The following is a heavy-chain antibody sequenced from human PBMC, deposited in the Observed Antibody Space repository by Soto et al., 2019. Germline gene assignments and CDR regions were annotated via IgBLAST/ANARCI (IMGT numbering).Heavy chain of an antibody. Sequence: PSETLSLTCTVSGGSISSSSYYWGWIRQPPGKGLEWIGSIYYSGSTYYNPSLKSRVTISVDTSKNQFSLKLSSVTAADTAVYYCARRWSTIFYWFDPWGQGTLVTVSS. CDR2: IYYSGST. V-gene: IGHV4-39*01. J-gene: IGHJ5*02. CDR3: ARRWSTIFYWFDP. D-gene: IGHD3-3*01. CDR1: GGSISSSSYY.